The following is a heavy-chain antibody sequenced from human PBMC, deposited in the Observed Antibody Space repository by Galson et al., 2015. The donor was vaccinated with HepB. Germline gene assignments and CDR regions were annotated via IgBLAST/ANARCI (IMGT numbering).Heavy chain of an antibody. D-gene: IGHD3-10*01. J-gene: IGHJ3*02. V-gene: IGHV5-51*01. CDR2: IYPGDSDT. CDR3: AKYYYGSGSYSHDAFDI. CDR1: GYSFTTYW. Sequence: QSGAEVKKPGESLKISCKGSGYSFTTYWIGWVRQMPGKGLEWMGIIYPGDSDTRYSPSFQGQVTISADKSISTAYLQWSSLKAPDTAMYYCAKYYYGSGSYSHDAFDIWGQGTMVSVSP.